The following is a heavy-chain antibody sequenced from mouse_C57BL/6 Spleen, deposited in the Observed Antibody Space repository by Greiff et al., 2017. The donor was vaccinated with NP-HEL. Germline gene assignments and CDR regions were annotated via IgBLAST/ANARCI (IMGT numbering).Heavy chain of an antibody. Sequence: VKLMESGPELVKPGASVKISCKASGYAFSSSWMNWVKQRPGKGLEWIGRIYPGDGDTNYNGKFKGKATLTADKSSSTAYMQLSSLTSEDSAVYFCARDYYGSSPHWFAYWGQGTLVTVSA. CDR2: IYPGDGDT. CDR1: GYAFSSSW. D-gene: IGHD1-1*01. V-gene: IGHV1-82*01. J-gene: IGHJ3*01. CDR3: ARDYYGSSPHWFAY.